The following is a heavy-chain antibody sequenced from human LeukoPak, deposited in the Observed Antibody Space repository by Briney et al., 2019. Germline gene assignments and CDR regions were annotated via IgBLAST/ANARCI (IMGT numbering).Heavy chain of an antibody. Sequence: GASVKVSCKVSGYTRTELSMHWVRQAPGKGLEWMGGFDPEDGETIYAQKFQGRVTMTEDTSTDTAYMELSSLRSEDTAVYYCAIGVSSGWYYLDYWGQGTLVTVSS. CDR2: FDPEDGET. D-gene: IGHD6-19*01. V-gene: IGHV1-24*01. J-gene: IGHJ4*02. CDR3: AIGVSSGWYYLDY. CDR1: GYTRTELS.